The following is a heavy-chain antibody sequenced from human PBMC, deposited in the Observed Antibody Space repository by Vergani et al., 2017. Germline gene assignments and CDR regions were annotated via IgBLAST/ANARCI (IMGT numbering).Heavy chain of an antibody. Sequence: QVQLVQSGAEVKKPGASVKVSCKASGFVFTSYAIHWVRQAPGQRLEWMVWINPGNGNTKYSQTFQGRVTITRDTSATTAYMELSSLRFEDTAVYFCAREGTDGFDVWGQGTMVTVSP. CDR1: GFVFTSYA. J-gene: IGHJ3*01. CDR2: INPGNGNT. D-gene: IGHD3-10*01. CDR3: AREGTDGFDV. V-gene: IGHV1-3*01.